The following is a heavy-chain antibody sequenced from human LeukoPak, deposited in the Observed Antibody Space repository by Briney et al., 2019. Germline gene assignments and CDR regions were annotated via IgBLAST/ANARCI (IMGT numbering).Heavy chain of an antibody. V-gene: IGHV3-23*01. J-gene: IGHJ4*02. D-gene: IGHD3-3*01. CDR1: GFSFSNFA. CDR2: ISGSGDDT. CDR3: AKDHTYYDFWSGYSAFYYFDY. Sequence: PGGSLRLSCAASGFSFSNFAMTWVRQAPGKGLEWVSTISGSGDDTHYADSVKGRFTISRDNSKNALYLQMNSLRGEDTAVYYCAKDHTYYDFWSGYSAFYYFDYWGQGTLVTVSS.